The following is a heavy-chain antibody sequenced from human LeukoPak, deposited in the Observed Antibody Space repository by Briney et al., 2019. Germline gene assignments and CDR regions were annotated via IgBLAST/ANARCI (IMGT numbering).Heavy chain of an antibody. CDR3: ARPSGSGSYYNSWFDP. D-gene: IGHD3-10*01. CDR2: IYYSGST. CDR1: GGSISSSSYY. V-gene: IGHV4-39*01. Sequence: SETLSLTCTVSGGSISSSSYYWGWIRQPPGKGLEWIGSIYYSGSTYYNPSLKSRVTISVDTSKNQFSLKLSSVTAADTAVYYCARPSGSGSYYNSWFDPWGQGTLSPSPQ. J-gene: IGHJ5*02.